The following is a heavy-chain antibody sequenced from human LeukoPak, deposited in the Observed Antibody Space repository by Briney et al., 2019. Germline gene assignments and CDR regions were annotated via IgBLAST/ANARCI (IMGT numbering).Heavy chain of an antibody. CDR1: GFTFSSYG. V-gene: IGHV3-30*02. J-gene: IGHJ4*02. D-gene: IGHD4-17*01. CDR3: AKDLTTVTTEGDY. Sequence: GGSLRLSCAASGFTFSSYGMHWVRQPPGKGLEWVAFIRYDGSDKYYADSVEGRFTISRDNSKNTLSLQMNSLRTDDTAVYYCAKDLTTVTTEGDYWGQGTLVTVSS. CDR2: IRYDGSDK.